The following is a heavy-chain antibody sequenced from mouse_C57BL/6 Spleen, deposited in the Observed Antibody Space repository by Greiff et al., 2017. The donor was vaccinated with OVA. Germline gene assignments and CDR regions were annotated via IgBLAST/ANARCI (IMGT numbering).Heavy chain of an antibody. J-gene: IGHJ2*01. CDR1: RFTFSSYA. V-gene: IGHV5-4*01. Sequence: EVKLMESGGGLVKPGGSLKLSCAASRFTFSSYAMSWVRQTPEKRLEWVATISDGGSYTYYPDNVKGRFTISRDNAKNNLYLQMSHLKSEDTAMYYCAREGDWGQGTTLTVSS. CDR2: ISDGGSYT. CDR3: AREGD.